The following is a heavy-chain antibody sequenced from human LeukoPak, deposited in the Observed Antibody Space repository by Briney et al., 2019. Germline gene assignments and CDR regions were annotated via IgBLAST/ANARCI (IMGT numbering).Heavy chain of an antibody. D-gene: IGHD3-3*01. CDR2: INHSGST. V-gene: IGHV4-34*01. J-gene: IGHJ4*02. CDR1: GFTVSSSY. Sequence: GSLRLSCAASGFTVSSSYMTWIRQPPGKGLEWIGEINHSGSTNYNPSLKSRVTISVDTSKNQFSLKLSSVTAADTAVYYCARGLGRITIFGVVTYFDYWGQGTLVTVSS. CDR3: ARGLGRITIFGVVTYFDY.